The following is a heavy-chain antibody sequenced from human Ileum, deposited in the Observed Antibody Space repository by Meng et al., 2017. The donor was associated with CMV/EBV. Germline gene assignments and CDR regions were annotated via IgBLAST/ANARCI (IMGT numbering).Heavy chain of an antibody. J-gene: IGHJ6*02. D-gene: IGHD3-10*01. CDR3: AKDLRHYYYAMDV. V-gene: IGHV3-23*01. Sequence: ASGFTFSNFAMNWVRQAPGKGLQWVSTIHGNSGITFYSDSVKGRFIISRDDSKNTLYLQMNDLTVEDTAVYYCAKDLRHYYYAMDVWGQGTAVTSP. CDR1: GFTFSNFA. CDR2: IHGNSGIT.